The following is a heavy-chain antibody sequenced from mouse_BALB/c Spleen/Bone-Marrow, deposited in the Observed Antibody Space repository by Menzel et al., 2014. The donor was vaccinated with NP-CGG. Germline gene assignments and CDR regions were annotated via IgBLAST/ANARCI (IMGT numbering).Heavy chain of an antibody. CDR3: ARDRGRYRYFDV. J-gene: IGHJ1*01. V-gene: IGHV5-15*02. D-gene: IGHD3-1*01. CDR2: ISNLAYSI. CDR1: GFTFSDYG. Sequence: EVQGVESGGGLVQPGGSRKLSCAASGFTFSDYGMAWVRQAPGKGPEWVAFISNLAYSIYYADTVTGRFTISRENAKNTLYLEMSSLRSEDTAMYYRARDRGRYRYFDVWGAGTTVTVSS.